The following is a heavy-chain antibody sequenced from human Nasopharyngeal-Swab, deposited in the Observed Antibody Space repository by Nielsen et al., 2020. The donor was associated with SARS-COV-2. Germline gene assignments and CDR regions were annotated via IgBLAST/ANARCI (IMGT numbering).Heavy chain of an antibody. D-gene: IGHD6-13*01. Sequence: SLKIYCAASGFTISNNYMSWVHPAPGKGLERVSVLYRSGNTYYADSVQGRFTISRDISKNTLYRQMNSLRAEDTAVYYCARSPYSINWYYFDYWGQGTLVTVSS. J-gene: IGHJ4*02. CDR2: LYRSGNT. CDR1: GFTISNNY. V-gene: IGHV3-66*01. CDR3: ARSPYSINWYYFDY.